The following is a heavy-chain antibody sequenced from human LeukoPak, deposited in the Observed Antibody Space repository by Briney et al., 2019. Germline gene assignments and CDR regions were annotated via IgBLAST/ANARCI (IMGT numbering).Heavy chain of an antibody. Sequence: PGGSLRLSCAASGFTFSSYAMSWVRQAPGKGLEGVSGISANGDTTNYADSVKGRFTISRDNSKNTMFLQMNSLRADDTAVYYCAKEGRIAAGTGDYFDCWGQGTLVTVSS. V-gene: IGHV3-23*01. D-gene: IGHD6-13*01. J-gene: IGHJ4*02. CDR3: AKEGRIAAGTGDYFDC. CDR2: ISANGDTT. CDR1: GFTFSSYA.